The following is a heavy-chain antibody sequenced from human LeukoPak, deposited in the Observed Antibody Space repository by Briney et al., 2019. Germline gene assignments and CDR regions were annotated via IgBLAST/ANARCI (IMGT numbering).Heavy chain of an antibody. J-gene: IGHJ4*02. CDR3: AREGGY. CDR1: GFIFSSYW. Sequence: GGSLRLFCAASGFIFSSYWMSWVRQAPGKGLERVANIKQDGSEKYYVDSVKGRFTISRDNAKNSLYLQMNSLRAEDTAVCYCAREGGYWGQGTLVTVSS. V-gene: IGHV3-7*01. CDR2: IKQDGSEK.